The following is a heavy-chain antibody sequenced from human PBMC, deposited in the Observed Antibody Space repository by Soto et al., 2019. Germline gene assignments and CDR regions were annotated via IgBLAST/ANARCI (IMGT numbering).Heavy chain of an antibody. CDR2: ISAYNGNT. CDR1: GYTFTSYG. J-gene: IGHJ4*02. V-gene: IGHV1-18*01. D-gene: IGHD3-10*01. Sequence: ASVKVSCKASGYTFTSYGISWVRQAPGQGLEWMGWISAYNGNTNYAQKLQGRVTMTTDTSTSTAYMELRSLRSDDTAVYYCARDSLGLYGSGSYSEFDYWGQGTLVTVSS. CDR3: ARDSLGLYGSGSYSEFDY.